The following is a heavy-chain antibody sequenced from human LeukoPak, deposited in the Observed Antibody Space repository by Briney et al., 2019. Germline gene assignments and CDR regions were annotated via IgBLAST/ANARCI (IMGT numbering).Heavy chain of an antibody. CDR3: AREGNGLLSKDFDY. V-gene: IGHV1-2*02. Sequence: EASMKVSCKSSGFTFTDYYIHWVRQAPGQGLEWMGYIDPHSSATSSPQEFQGRVTMTRDTSMSTAYMELTRLTSDDTAVYYCAREGNGLLSKDFDYWGQGTLVTVSS. J-gene: IGHJ4*02. CDR1: GFTFTDYY. D-gene: IGHD2/OR15-2a*01. CDR2: IDPHSSAT.